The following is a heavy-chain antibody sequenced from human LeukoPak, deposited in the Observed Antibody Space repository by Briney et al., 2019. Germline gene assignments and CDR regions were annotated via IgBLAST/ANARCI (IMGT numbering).Heavy chain of an antibody. CDR3: ARDEAVHDYGDYVVGVGFDY. D-gene: IGHD4-17*01. J-gene: IGHJ4*02. CDR1: GGSFSGYY. V-gene: IGHV4-34*01. CDR2: INHSGST. Sequence: SETLSLTCAVYGGSFSGYYWSWIRQPPGKGLEWIGEINHSGSTNYNPSLKSRVTISVDTSKNQFSLKLSSVTAADTAVYYCARDEAVHDYGDYVVGVGFDYWGQGTLVTVSS.